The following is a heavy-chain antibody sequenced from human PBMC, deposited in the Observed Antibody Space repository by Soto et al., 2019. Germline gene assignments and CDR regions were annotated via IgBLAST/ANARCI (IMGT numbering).Heavy chain of an antibody. Sequence: QVRLVESGGDLVKPGGSLRLSWEGYGFPFKDYYMSWIREAPGKGLEWIAFISSGGRSTYYAHSVRGRFTISRDDAKNSLVLQMNGLTVEDTALYYCAREPGLPRGMDVWGQGTTVIVSS. D-gene: IGHD3-16*01. J-gene: IGHJ6*02. CDR2: ISSGGRST. V-gene: IGHV3-11*01. CDR1: GFPFKDYY. CDR3: AREPGLPRGMDV.